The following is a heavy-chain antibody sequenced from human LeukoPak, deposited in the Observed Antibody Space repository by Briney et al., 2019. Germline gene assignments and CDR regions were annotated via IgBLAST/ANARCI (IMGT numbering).Heavy chain of an antibody. Sequence: SETLSLTCTVSGGSISSYYWSWIRQPPGKGLEWIGYIYYSGSTNYNPSLKSRVTISVDTSKNQFSLKLSSVTAADTAVYYCAAQTEYYYDSSGYYYGWFDPWGQGTLVTVSS. CDR1: GGSISSYY. CDR3: AAQTEYYYDSSGYYYGWFDP. D-gene: IGHD3-22*01. J-gene: IGHJ5*02. V-gene: IGHV4-59*08. CDR2: IYYSGST.